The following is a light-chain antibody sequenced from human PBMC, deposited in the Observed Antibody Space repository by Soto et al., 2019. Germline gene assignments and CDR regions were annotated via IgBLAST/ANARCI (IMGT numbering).Light chain of an antibody. CDR1: SSDVGGSNF. CDR3: GSWDSSLSAYV. V-gene: IGLV2-8*01. J-gene: IGLJ1*01. CDR2: EVS. Sequence: QSALTQPPSASGSPGQSVTISCTGTSSDVGGSNFVSWYQQHPGKAPKLMIYEVSMRPSGVPDRFSGSKSGTSATLGITGFQTGDEADYYCGSWDSSLSAYVFGTGTKLTVL.